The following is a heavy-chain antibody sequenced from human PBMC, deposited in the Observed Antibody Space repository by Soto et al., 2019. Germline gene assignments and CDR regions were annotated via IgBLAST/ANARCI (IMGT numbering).Heavy chain of an antibody. D-gene: IGHD3-3*01. V-gene: IGHV1-18*01. CDR3: ARVERFLEWYLYDFDY. CDR1: GYPFENYG. Sequence: GASVKVSCKTSGYPFENYGISWVRQAPGQGLEWLGWISAYNGLTIYAQKVQGRITMTTDTPTNTAHLELRTLRSDDTAVYYCARVERFLEWYLYDFDYWGQGTSVTV. J-gene: IGHJ4*02. CDR2: ISAYNGLT.